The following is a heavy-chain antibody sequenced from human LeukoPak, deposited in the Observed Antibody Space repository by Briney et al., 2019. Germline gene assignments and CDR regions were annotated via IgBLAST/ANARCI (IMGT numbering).Heavy chain of an antibody. V-gene: IGHV3-30-3*01. J-gene: IGHJ5*02. CDR2: ISYDGSNK. D-gene: IGHD6-13*01. CDR1: GFTFSSYA. Sequence: GRSLRLSCAASGFTFSSYAMHWVRQAPGKGLEWVAVISYDGSNKYYADSVKGRFTISRDNSKSTLYLQMNSLRAEDTAVYYCARETQRPGIAAAGTGWFDPWGQGTLVTVSS. CDR3: ARETQRPGIAAAGTGWFDP.